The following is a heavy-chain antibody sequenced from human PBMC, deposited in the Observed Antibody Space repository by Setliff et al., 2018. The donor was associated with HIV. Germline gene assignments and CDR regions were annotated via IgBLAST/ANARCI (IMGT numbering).Heavy chain of an antibody. D-gene: IGHD1-26*01. J-gene: IGHJ3*01. CDR3: ARDRGGRGSYFLFDV. Sequence: SVKVSCKASGGTFSSYTISWVRQAPGQGLEWMGGIIPILGIANYAQKFQGRVTITADESTSTAYMELSSLRSEDTAVYYCARDRGGRGSYFLFDVWGQGTMVTVSS. CDR1: GGTFSSYT. CDR2: IIPILGIA. V-gene: IGHV1-69*10.